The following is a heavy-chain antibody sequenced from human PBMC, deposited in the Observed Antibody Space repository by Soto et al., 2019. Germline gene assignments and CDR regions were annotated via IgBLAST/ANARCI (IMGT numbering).Heavy chain of an antibody. D-gene: IGHD4-17*01. CDR1: GFTFRNYA. CDR3: VRAPGSATVTTSYVDY. CDR2: ISYDGSKK. V-gene: IGHV3-30*03. Sequence: LRLSCAASGFTFRNYAMHWVRQAPGKGLEWVVVISYDGSKKYYADSLEGRFTISRDNSNNTLYLQMNSLTDEDTAVYYCVRAPGSATVTTSYVDYWGQGTLVTAPQ. J-gene: IGHJ4*02.